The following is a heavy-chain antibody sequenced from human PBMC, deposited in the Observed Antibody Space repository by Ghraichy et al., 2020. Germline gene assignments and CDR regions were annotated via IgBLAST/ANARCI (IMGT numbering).Heavy chain of an antibody. Sequence: SETLSLTCTVSGGSISSYYWSWIRQPPGKGLEWIGYIYYSGSTNYNPSLKSRVTISVDTSKNQFSLKLSSVTAADTAVYYCARGVRDSSGYYLNDAFDIWGQGTMVTVSS. CDR3: ARGVRDSSGYYLNDAFDI. CDR2: IYYSGST. V-gene: IGHV4-59*01. D-gene: IGHD3-22*01. J-gene: IGHJ3*02. CDR1: GGSISSYY.